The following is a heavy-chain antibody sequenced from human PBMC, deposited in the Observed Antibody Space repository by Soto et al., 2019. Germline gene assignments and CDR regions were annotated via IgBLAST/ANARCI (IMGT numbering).Heavy chain of an antibody. J-gene: IGHJ5*02. CDR3: AEERYISSSYCFDA. CDR2: IKQDGSEK. CDR1: GFTFSSYW. Sequence: GGSLRLSCAASGFTFSSYWMSWVRQAPGKGLEWVANIKQDGSEKYYVDSVKGRFTISRDNAKNTLYLQMNSLRAEDTAVYYCAEERYISSSYCFDAWGQGTTVTVSS. V-gene: IGHV3-7*05. D-gene: IGHD6-6*01.